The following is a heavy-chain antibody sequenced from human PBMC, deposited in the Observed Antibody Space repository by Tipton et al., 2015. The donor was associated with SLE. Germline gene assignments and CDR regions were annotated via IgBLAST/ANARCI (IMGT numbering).Heavy chain of an antibody. CDR3: ARGYCSGGSCHGGYSWFDP. CDR2: IYYSGST. Sequence: TLSLTCTVSGGSISSYYWSWIRQPPGKGLEWIGYIYYSGSTNYNPSLKSRVTISVDTSKNQFSLKLSSVTAADTAVYYCARGYCSGGSCHGGYSWFDPWGQGTLVTVSS. J-gene: IGHJ5*02. V-gene: IGHV4-59*08. D-gene: IGHD2-15*01. CDR1: GGSISSYY.